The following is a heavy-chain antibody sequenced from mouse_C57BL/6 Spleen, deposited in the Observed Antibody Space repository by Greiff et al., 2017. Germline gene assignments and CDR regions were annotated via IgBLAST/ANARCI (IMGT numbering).Heavy chain of an antibody. D-gene: IGHD1-1*01. V-gene: IGHV5-9-1*02. J-gene: IGHJ3*01. Sequence: EVKLMESGEGLVKPGGSLKLSCAASGFTFSSYAMSWVRQTPEKRLEWVAYISSGGDYIYYADTVKGRFTISRDNARNTLYLQMSSLKSEDTAMYYCTRGADGSSYEGFADWGQGTLVTVSA. CDR2: ISSGGDYI. CDR1: GFTFSSYA. CDR3: TRGADGSSYEGFAD.